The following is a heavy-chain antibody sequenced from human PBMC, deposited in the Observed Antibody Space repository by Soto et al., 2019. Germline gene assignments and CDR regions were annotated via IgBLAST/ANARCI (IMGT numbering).Heavy chain of an antibody. CDR2: ISGSGGST. CDR1: GLTFSSYA. CDR3: AKAQYYDYVWGSYRGHYYYYYGMDV. V-gene: IGHV3-23*01. Sequence: GGSLRLSCAASGLTFSSYAMSWVRQAPGKGLEWVSAISGSGGSTYYADSVKGRFTISRDNSKNTLYLQMNSLRAEDTAVYYCAKAQYYDYVWGSYRGHYYYYYGMDVWGQGTTVTVSS. D-gene: IGHD3-16*01. J-gene: IGHJ6*02.